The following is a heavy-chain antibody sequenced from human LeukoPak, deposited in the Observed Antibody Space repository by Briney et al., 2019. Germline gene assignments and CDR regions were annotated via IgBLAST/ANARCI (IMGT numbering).Heavy chain of an antibody. Sequence: SETLSLTCTVSGGSISSSSYYWGWIRQPPGKGLEWIGSIYYSGSTYYNPSLKSRVTISVDTSKNQFSLKLSSVTAADTAVYYCARGGISMVPTDYWGQGTLVTVSS. D-gene: IGHD3-10*01. V-gene: IGHV4-39*07. CDR2: IYYSGST. CDR1: GGSISSSSYY. CDR3: ARGGISMVPTDY. J-gene: IGHJ4*02.